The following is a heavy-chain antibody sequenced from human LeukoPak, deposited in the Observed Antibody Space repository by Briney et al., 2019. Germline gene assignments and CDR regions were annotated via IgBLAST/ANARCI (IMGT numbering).Heavy chain of an antibody. CDR3: ARGGWYYYGSGSYYSARKLYYFDY. J-gene: IGHJ4*02. Sequence: GGSLRLSCAASGFTFSSYSMNWVRQAPGKGLEWVSYISSSSSTIYYADSVKGRFTISRDNAKNSLYLQMNSLRDEDTAVYYCARGGWYYYGSGSYYSARKLYYFDYWGQGTLVTVSS. D-gene: IGHD3-10*01. CDR2: ISSSSSTI. V-gene: IGHV3-48*02. CDR1: GFTFSSYS.